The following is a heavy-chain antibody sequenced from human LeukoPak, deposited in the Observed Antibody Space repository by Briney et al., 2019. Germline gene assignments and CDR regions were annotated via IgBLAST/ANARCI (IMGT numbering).Heavy chain of an antibody. CDR3: ARVYDYGDPLFDY. D-gene: IGHD4-17*01. J-gene: IGHJ4*02. Sequence: PSETPSLTCAVYGGSFSGYYWSWIRQPPGKGLEWIGEINHSGSTNYNPSLKSRVTISVDTSKNQFSLKLSSVTAADTAVYYCARVYDYGDPLFDYWGQGTLVTVSS. V-gene: IGHV4-34*01. CDR1: GGSFSGYY. CDR2: INHSGST.